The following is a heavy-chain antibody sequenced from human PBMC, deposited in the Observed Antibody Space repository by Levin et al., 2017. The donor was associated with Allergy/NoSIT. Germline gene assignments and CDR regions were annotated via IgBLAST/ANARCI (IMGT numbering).Heavy chain of an antibody. Sequence: PGGSLRLSCAASGFIFSDYWMTWVRQTPGKGLEWVANIKEDGSEGFYVDSVKGRFTVSRDKAGKSAFMQMNSLRAADTTVYYCASLGSVVTSNGALDYWGQGALVTVSS. J-gene: IGHJ4*02. D-gene: IGHD2-15*01. CDR2: IKEDGSEG. CDR1: GFIFSDYW. V-gene: IGHV3-7*01. CDR3: ASLGSVVTSNGALDY.